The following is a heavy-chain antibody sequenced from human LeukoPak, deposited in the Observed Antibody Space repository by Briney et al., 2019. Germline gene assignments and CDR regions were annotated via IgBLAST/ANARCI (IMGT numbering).Heavy chain of an antibody. D-gene: IGHD3-3*01. Sequence: SETLSLTCTVSGGSISSYYWSWIRQAPGKGLEWIGYIYYSGSTNYNPSLKSRVTISVDTSKNQFFLKLSSVTAADTAVYYCARTYYYFWSGYYEDYWGQGTLVTVSS. CDR3: ARTYYYFWSGYYEDY. J-gene: IGHJ4*02. V-gene: IGHV4-59*01. CDR2: IYYSGST. CDR1: GGSISSYY.